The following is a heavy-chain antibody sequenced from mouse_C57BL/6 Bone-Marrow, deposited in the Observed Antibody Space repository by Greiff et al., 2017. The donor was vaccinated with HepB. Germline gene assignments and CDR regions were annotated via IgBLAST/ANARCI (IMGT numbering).Heavy chain of an antibody. V-gene: IGHV1-81*01. CDR3: ARSGRSVYYYGSSFAY. J-gene: IGHJ3*01. CDR1: GYTFTSYG. Sequence: QVQLQQSGAELARPGASVKLSCKASGYTFTSYGISWVKQRTGQGLEWIGEIYPRSGNTYYNEKFKGKATLTADKSSSTAYMELRSLTSEDSAVYFCARSGRSVYYYGSSFAYWGQGTLVTVSA. D-gene: IGHD1-1*01. CDR2: IYPRSGNT.